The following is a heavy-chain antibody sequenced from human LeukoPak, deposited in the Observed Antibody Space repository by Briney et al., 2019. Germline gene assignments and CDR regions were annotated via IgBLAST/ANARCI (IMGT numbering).Heavy chain of an antibody. CDR3: ARGGDIVVVPAAIRHYYYGMDV. CDR1: GGSISSYY. Sequence: SETLSLTCTVSGGSISSYYWSWIRQPPGKGLEWIGYIYYSGSTNYNPSLKSRVTISVDTSKNQFSLKLSSVTAADTAVYYCARGGDIVVVPAAIRHYYYGMDVWGQGTTVTVSS. D-gene: IGHD2-2*01. CDR2: IYYSGST. J-gene: IGHJ6*02. V-gene: IGHV4-59*08.